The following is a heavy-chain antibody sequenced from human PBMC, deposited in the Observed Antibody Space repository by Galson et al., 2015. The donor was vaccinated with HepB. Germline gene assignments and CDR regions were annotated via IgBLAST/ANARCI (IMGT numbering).Heavy chain of an antibody. Sequence: SVKVSCKASGYTFTSNYLHWVRQAPGQGLEWMGVMYPGGQSITYAQKFQGRVTMTSDTSTSTVYMELYSLRFDDTAVYWCTREGIFNIRAFDYWGQGTQVTVSS. CDR2: MYPGGQSI. CDR1: GYTFTSNY. J-gene: IGHJ4*02. D-gene: IGHD2/OR15-2a*01. V-gene: IGHV1-46*01. CDR3: TREGIFNIRAFDY.